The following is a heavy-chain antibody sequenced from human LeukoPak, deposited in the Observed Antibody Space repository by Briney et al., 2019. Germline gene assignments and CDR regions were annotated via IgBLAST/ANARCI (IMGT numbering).Heavy chain of an antibody. CDR1: GGTFSSYA. CDR3: ARTADSSGKAEGYYYYMDV. D-gene: IGHD6-19*01. V-gene: IGHV1-69*13. CDR2: IIPIFGTA. Sequence: ASVKVSCKASGGTFSSYAISWVRQAPGQGLEWMGGIIPIFGTANYAQKFQGRVTITADESTSTAYMELSSLRSEDKAVFCCARTADSSGKAEGYYYYMDVWGKGPRSPSP. J-gene: IGHJ6*03.